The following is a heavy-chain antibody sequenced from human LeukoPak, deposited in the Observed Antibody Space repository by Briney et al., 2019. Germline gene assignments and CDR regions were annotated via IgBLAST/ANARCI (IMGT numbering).Heavy chain of an antibody. D-gene: IGHD2-15*01. Sequence: PSETLSLTCAVDGGSFSGNYWTWIRQPPGKGLEWIGEINHSGSTNHNPSLKSRVTISVDTSKNQFSLKLSSVTAADTAVYYCARGRGIVVVVAANRWNFDLWGRGTMVTVSS. CDR1: GGSFSGNY. CDR3: ARGRGIVVVVAANRWNFDL. CDR2: INHSGST. J-gene: IGHJ2*01. V-gene: IGHV4-34*01.